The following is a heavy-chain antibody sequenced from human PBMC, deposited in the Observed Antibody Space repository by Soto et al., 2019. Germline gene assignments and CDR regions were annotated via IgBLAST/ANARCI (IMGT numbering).Heavy chain of an antibody. J-gene: IGHJ6*02. Sequence: GSLRLSCAASGFTFSSYAMSWVRQAPGKGLEWVSAISGSGGSTYYADSVKGRFTISRDNSKNTLYLQMNSLRAEDTAVYYCAKYLGDLGGMDVWGQGTTVTVSS. CDR2: ISGSGGST. CDR3: AKYLGDLGGMDV. CDR1: GFTFSSYA. V-gene: IGHV3-23*01. D-gene: IGHD3-10*01.